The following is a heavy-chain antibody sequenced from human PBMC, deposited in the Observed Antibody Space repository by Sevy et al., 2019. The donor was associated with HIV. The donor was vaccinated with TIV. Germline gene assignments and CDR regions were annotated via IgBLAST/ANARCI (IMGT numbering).Heavy chain of an antibody. Sequence: ASVKVSCKASGYTFTSYGISWVRQAPGQGLEWMGWISAYNGNTNYAQKLQGRVTMTTDTSTSTAYMELRSLRSDDTAVYYCVRDSSSFDAFDIWGQGTMVTVSS. CDR1: GYTFTSYG. CDR3: VRDSSSFDAFDI. V-gene: IGHV1-18*01. D-gene: IGHD6-13*01. CDR2: ISAYNGNT. J-gene: IGHJ3*02.